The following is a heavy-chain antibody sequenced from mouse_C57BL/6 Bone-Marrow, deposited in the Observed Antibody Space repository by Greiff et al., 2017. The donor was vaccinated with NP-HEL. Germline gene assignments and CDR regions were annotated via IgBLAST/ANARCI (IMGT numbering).Heavy chain of an antibody. CDR3: ARNSLAWFAY. CDR1: GYTFTSYW. V-gene: IGHV1-64*01. Sequence: QVHVKQSGAELVKPGASVKLSCKASGYTFTSYWMHWVKQRPGQGLEWIGMIHPNSGSTNYNEKFKSKATLTVDKSSSPAYMQLSSLTSEDSAVYYCARNSLAWFAYWGQGTLVTVSA. D-gene: IGHD6-2*01. CDR2: IHPNSGST. J-gene: IGHJ3*01.